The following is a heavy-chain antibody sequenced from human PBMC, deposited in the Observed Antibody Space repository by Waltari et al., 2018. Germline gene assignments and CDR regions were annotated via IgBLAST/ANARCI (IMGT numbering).Heavy chain of an antibody. V-gene: IGHV4-34*01. CDR2: SNHSGST. Sequence: QVQLQQWGAGLLQPSETLSLPCAVYGGSFRGYYCSWIRQPPGKGLEWIGESNHSGSTNYNPSLKSRVTISVDTSKNQFSLKLSSVTAADTAVYYCARTTMVRGKQYFDLWGRGTLVTVSS. D-gene: IGHD3-10*01. J-gene: IGHJ2*01. CDR1: GGSFRGYY. CDR3: ARTTMVRGKQYFDL.